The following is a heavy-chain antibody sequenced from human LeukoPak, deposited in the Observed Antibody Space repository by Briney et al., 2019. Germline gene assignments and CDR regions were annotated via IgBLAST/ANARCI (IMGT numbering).Heavy chain of an antibody. CDR1: GFTFSSYS. CDR2: ISSSSSTI. Sequence: GGSLRLSCAASGFTFSSYSMNWVRQAPGKGLEWVSYISSSSSTIYYADSLKGRFTISRDNAKNSLYLQMNSLRDEDTAVYYCARADNYYDSSGYYWDFDYWGQGTLVTVSS. J-gene: IGHJ4*02. D-gene: IGHD3-22*01. V-gene: IGHV3-48*02. CDR3: ARADNYYDSSGYYWDFDY.